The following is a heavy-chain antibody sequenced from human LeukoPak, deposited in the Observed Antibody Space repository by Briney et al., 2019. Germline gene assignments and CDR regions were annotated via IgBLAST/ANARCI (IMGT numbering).Heavy chain of an antibody. D-gene: IGHD3-10*01. V-gene: IGHV3-66*01. CDR3: ARAVRGVISY. CDR1: GFTVSSNY. Sequence: PGGSLRLSCAASGFTVSSNYMSWVRQAPGGGLEWVSVIYSGGHTYYADSVKGRFTISRDNSKNTLFFQMNSLRAEDTAVYYCARAVRGVISYWGQGTLVTVSS. CDR2: IYSGGHT. J-gene: IGHJ4*02.